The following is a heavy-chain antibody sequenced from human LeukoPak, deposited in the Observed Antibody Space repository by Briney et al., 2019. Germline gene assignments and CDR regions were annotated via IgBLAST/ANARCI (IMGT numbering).Heavy chain of an antibody. Sequence: ASVKVSCKASGYTFTIYGMSWVRQAPGQGLEWMGWISPNNGDTKYAQKLQGRVTMTTDTSTNTAYMELRSLTSDDTAVYFCARDGGREVATITPNWFDPWGQGTLVTVSS. J-gene: IGHJ5*02. CDR2: ISPNNGDT. D-gene: IGHD5-24*01. V-gene: IGHV1-18*01. CDR3: ARDGGREVATITPNWFDP. CDR1: GYTFTIYG.